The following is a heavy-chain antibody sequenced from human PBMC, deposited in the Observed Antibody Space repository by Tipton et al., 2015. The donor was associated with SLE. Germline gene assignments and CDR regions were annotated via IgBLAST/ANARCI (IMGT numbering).Heavy chain of an antibody. CDR3: ARGSTVAYYYYGMDV. D-gene: IGHD4-17*01. Sequence: QLVQSGAEVRKPGASVKVSCKTSGYTFTGYYIHWVRQAPGQGLEWMGWMNPDSGTTGYAQKFQGRVTMTRNTSISTAYMELSGLRFDDTAVYYCARGSTVAYYYYGMDVWGQGTTVTVSS. V-gene: IGHV1-8*02. CDR1: GYTFTGYY. J-gene: IGHJ6*02. CDR2: MNPDSGTT.